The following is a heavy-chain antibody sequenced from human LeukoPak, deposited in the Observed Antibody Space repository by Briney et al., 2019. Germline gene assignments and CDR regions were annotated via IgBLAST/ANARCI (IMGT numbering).Heavy chain of an antibody. CDR3: ARGYYDIFTGLTVGRGTSENWFDP. Sequence: ASVKVSCKASGYTFTSCAMHWVRQAPGQRLEWMGWVNAGNGNTKYSQKFQGRVTITRDTSASTAYMELSSLRSEDTAVYYCARGYYDIFTGLTVGRGTSENWFDPWGQATLVTVSS. V-gene: IGHV1-3*01. CDR2: VNAGNGNT. J-gene: IGHJ5*02. D-gene: IGHD3-9*01. CDR1: GYTFTSCA.